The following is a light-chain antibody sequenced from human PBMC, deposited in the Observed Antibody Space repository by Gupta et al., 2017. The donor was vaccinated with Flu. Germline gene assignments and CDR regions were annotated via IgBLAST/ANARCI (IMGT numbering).Light chain of an antibody. CDR3: QQHSNWPPVT. Sequence: ATLSLSPGERATLSCRASQSVSRYLAWLQQKPGQAPRLLIYDASNRDTGIPARFSGSGYGIDFTLTISSREPEDFAVYYCQQHSNWPPVTFGQGTRLEIK. CDR1: QSVSRY. CDR2: DAS. V-gene: IGKV3-11*01. J-gene: IGKJ5*01.